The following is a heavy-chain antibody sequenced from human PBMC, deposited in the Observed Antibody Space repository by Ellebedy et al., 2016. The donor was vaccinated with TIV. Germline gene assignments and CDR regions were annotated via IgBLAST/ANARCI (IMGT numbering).Heavy chain of an antibody. CDR2: INPKSGGT. D-gene: IGHD3-22*01. Sequence: ASVKVSCKASGSSFVDNYIHWVRQTPGHGLEWMGWINPKSGGTNFAQKFQGRVTMTRDTSISTTYMELSRLRSDDTAVYYCARLQDYYDSRYYFFDYWGQGTLVTVSS. CDR3: ARLQDYYDSRYYFFDY. CDR1: GSSFVDNY. J-gene: IGHJ4*02. V-gene: IGHV1-2*02.